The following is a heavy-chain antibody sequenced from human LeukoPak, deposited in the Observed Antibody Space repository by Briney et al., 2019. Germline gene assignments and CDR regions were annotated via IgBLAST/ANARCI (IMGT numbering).Heavy chain of an antibody. CDR1: EFSVSYIY. J-gene: IGHJ4*02. Sequence: GGSLRLSCVASEFSVSYIYMTWVRQAPGKELEWVSVIYPAGHTYYADSVRGRFTISRDNSKNTLYLQMNSLRDDDTAVYYCARGVGERYFDYWGQGALVTVSS. D-gene: IGHD3-10*01. V-gene: IGHV3-66*01. CDR3: ARGVGERYFDY. CDR2: IYPAGHT.